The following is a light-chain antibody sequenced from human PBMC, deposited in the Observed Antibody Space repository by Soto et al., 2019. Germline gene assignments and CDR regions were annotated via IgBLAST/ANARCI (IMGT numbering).Light chain of an antibody. CDR1: QSVSNNY. V-gene: IGKV3-20*01. CDR3: QQFNNSSLYS. J-gene: IGKJ2*01. CDR2: GAS. Sequence: EDVLTQSPGTLSLSPGERATLSCRASQSVSNNYLARYQQKPGQAPRLLIYGASSRATGIPDRFSGSGSGTDFTLTISRLEPEDFAVYYCQQFNNSSLYSFGQGTKLEIK.